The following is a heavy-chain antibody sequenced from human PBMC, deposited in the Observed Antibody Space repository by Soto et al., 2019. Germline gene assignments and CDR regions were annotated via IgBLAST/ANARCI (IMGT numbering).Heavy chain of an antibody. J-gene: IGHJ6*02. CDR2: IDPSDSYT. V-gene: IGHV5-10-1*01. D-gene: IGHD6-19*01. Sequence: PGESQKISCKGSGYSFTSYWISWVRQMPGKGLEWMGRIDPSDSYTNYSPSFQGHVTISADKSISTAYVQWSSLKASDTAMYYCASDSSGRYYYGMDVWGQGTTVTVSS. CDR1: GYSFTSYW. CDR3: ASDSSGRYYYGMDV.